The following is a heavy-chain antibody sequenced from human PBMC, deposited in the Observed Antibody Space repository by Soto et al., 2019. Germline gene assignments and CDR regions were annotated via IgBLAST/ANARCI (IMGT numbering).Heavy chain of an antibody. CDR2: IYYTGST. Sequence: PSETLCLNCSFAGDSVSLGTHCWTWTRQPPGKGLEFLGYIYYTGSTNYNPSLKSRVTISVDTSKNQISLMLTSVTAADTAVYYCARTSKGYGYGDFWGQGILFTVSS. D-gene: IGHD4-17*01. CDR3: ARTSKGYGYGDF. CDR1: GDSVSLGTHC. V-gene: IGHV4-61*01. J-gene: IGHJ4*02.